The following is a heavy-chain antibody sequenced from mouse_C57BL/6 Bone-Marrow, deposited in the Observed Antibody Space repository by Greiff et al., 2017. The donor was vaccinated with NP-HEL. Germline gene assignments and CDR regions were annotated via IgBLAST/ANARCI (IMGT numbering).Heavy chain of an antibody. Sequence: EVKVEESGGGLVKPGGSLKLSCAASGFTFSSYTMSWVRQTPEKRLEWVATISGGGGNTYYPDSVKGRFTISRDNAKNTLYLQMSSLRSEDTALYYCARSFGYWGQGTLVTVSA. CDR2: ISGGGGNT. CDR3: ARSFGY. CDR1: GFTFSSYT. J-gene: IGHJ3*01. V-gene: IGHV5-9*01.